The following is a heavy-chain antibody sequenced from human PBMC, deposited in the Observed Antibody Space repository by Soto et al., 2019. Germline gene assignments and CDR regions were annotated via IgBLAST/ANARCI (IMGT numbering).Heavy chain of an antibody. CDR3: ARGPLEGGSGSYYNDY. J-gene: IGHJ4*02. D-gene: IGHD3-10*01. CDR2: MNPNSGNT. CDR1: GYTFTSYD. V-gene: IGHV1-8*01. Sequence: GASVKVSCKASGYTFTSYDSNWVRQATGQGLEWMGWMNPNSGNTGYAQKFQGRVTMTRNTSISTAYMELSSLRSEDTAVYYCARGPLEGGSGSYYNDYWGQGTLVTVSS.